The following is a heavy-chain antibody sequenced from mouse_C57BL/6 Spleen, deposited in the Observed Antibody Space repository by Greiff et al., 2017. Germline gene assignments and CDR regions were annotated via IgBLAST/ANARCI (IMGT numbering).Heavy chain of an antibody. J-gene: IGHJ4*01. Sequence: QVQLQQSGAELVRPGASVTLSCKASGYTFTDYEMHWVKQTPVHGLEWIGAIDPETGGTAYNQKFKGKAILTADKSSSTAYMELRSLTSEDSAVYYCTRRITTVVATVYYAMDFWGQGTSVTVSS. CDR3: TRRITTVVATVYYAMDF. CDR1: GYTFTDYE. D-gene: IGHD1-1*01. V-gene: IGHV1-15*01. CDR2: IDPETGGT.